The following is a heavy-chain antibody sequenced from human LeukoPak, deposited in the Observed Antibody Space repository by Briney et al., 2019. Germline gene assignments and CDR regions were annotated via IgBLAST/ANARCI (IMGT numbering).Heavy chain of an antibody. CDR1: GFTFSDYC. D-gene: IGHD3-22*01. V-gene: IGHV3-11*01. Sequence: GGSLRLSCAASGFTFSDYCMSWIRQAPGKGLEGVSYISSSGSTIYYADSVKVRFTIARDNAKNSLYLQMNSMRAEDTAVYYYARDLATYYYDSSGYYYVDYWGQGTLVTVSS. J-gene: IGHJ4*02. CDR2: ISSSGSTI. CDR3: ARDLATYYYDSSGYYYVDY.